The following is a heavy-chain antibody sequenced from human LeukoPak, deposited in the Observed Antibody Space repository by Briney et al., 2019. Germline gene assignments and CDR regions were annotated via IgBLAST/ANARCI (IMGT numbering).Heavy chain of an antibody. D-gene: IGHD4-17*01. J-gene: IGHJ4*02. V-gene: IGHV1-69*13. CDR2: ILPIVNTA. CDR3: AKLTIGDYGDRESGFDY. Sequence: SVKVSCKASGGSFSSYAISWVRQAPGQGLEWMGGILPIVNTADYAQKFQGRVTITADESTSTAYMDLSSLRSEDTAVYYCAKLTIGDYGDRESGFDYWGQGTLVTVSS. CDR1: GGSFSSYA.